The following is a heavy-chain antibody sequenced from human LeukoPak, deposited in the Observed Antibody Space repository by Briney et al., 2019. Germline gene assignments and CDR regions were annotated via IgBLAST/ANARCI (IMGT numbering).Heavy chain of an antibody. CDR2: INHSGST. J-gene: IGHJ4*02. Sequence: SETLSLTCAVYGGSFSGYYWSWIRQPPGKGLEWIGEINHSGSTNYNPSLKSRVTISVDTSKNQFSLELSSVTAADTAVYYCARGGRRDGYNQNFDYWGQGTLVTVSS. CDR1: GGSFSGYY. D-gene: IGHD5-24*01. CDR3: ARGGRRDGYNQNFDY. V-gene: IGHV4-34*01.